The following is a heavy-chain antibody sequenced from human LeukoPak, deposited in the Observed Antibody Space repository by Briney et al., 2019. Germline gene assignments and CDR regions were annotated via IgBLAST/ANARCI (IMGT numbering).Heavy chain of an antibody. V-gene: IGHV4-39*01. J-gene: IGHJ4*02. CDR3: ARHFDN. CDR1: GVSISSGSYD. CDR2: IHTSGST. Sequence: PSETLSLTCAVSGVSISSGSYDWGWVRQPPGKGLEWIGSIHTSGSTDYSPSLKSRVTISVDTSKNQFSLKMSSVTAADTGVYYCARHFDNWGQGTLVTVSS.